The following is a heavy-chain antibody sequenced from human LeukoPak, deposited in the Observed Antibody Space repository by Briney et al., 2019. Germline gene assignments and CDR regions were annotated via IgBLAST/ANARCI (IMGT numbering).Heavy chain of an antibody. V-gene: IGHV3-11*04. D-gene: IGHD2/OR15-2a*01. Sequence: GVSLRLSCAASGFTFNDYYMSWIPQAPGKGLEWVSYISSSGSTIYYADSVKGRFTISRDNAKISLYLQMNSLRAEYTAVYYWSRGYFITFFDCGGQGTLVTVS. J-gene: IGHJ4*02. CDR2: ISSSGSTI. CDR1: GFTFNDYY. CDR3: SRGYFITFFDC.